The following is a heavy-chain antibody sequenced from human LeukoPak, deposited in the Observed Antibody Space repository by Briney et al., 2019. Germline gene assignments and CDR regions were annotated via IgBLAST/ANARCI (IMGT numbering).Heavy chain of an antibody. J-gene: IGHJ5*02. CDR1: GYTFTGYY. D-gene: IGHD2-15*01. V-gene: IGHV1-2*07. CDR3: ARGKYCSGGECYSVRTSYNWFDP. CDR2: VIPMRNII. Sequence: ASVKVSCKASGYTFTGYYMHWVRQAPGQGLEWMGRVIPMRNIINYAPKFQGRVIITADNSRRTAYLELGSLTSDDTAVYYCARGKYCSGGECYSVRTSYNWFDPWGQGTVVTVSS.